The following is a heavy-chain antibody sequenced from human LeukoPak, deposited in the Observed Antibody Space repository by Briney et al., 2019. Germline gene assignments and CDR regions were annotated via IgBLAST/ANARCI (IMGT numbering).Heavy chain of an antibody. CDR2: IYHSGST. D-gene: IGHD6-13*01. CDR1: GYSISSGYY. Sequence: PSETLSLTCAVSGYSISSGYYWGWIRQPPGKGLGWIGSIYHSGSTYYNPSLKSRVTISVDTSKNQFSLKLSSVTAAGTAVYYCAREVYSSSWDNWFDPWGQGTLVTVSS. J-gene: IGHJ5*02. CDR3: AREVYSSSWDNWFDP. V-gene: IGHV4-38-2*02.